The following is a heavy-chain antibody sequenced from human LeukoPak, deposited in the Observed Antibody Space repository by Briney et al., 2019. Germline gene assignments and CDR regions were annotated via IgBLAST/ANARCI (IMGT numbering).Heavy chain of an antibody. J-gene: IGHJ3*02. Sequence: ASVKVSCKASGYTFTGYYMHWVRQAPGQGLEWMGWINPNSGGTNYAQKFQGRVTMTRDTSISTDYMELSRLRSDDTAVYYCARDNKGVLGFKTLRYFDWEHTPSDAFDIWGQGTMVTVSS. CDR2: INPNSGGT. V-gene: IGHV1-2*02. CDR3: ARDNKGVLGFKTLRYFDWEHTPSDAFDI. D-gene: IGHD3-9*01. CDR1: GYTFTGYY.